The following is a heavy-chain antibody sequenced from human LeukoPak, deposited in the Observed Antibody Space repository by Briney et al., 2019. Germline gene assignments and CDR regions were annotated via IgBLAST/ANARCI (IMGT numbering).Heavy chain of an antibody. D-gene: IGHD4-17*01. CDR3: ARRTDYGGNSKDFDY. Sequence: SETLSLTCAVYGGSLSGYYWSWIRQPPGKGLEWIGEINHSGSTNYNPSLKSRVTISVDTSKNQFSLKLSSVTAADTAVYYCARRTDYGGNSKDFDYWGQGTLVTVSS. V-gene: IGHV4-34*01. J-gene: IGHJ4*02. CDR1: GGSLSGYY. CDR2: INHSGST.